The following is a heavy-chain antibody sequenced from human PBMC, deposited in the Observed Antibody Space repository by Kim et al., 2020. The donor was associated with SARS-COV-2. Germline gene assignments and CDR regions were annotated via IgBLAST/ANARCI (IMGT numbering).Heavy chain of an antibody. J-gene: IGHJ5*01. D-gene: IGHD6-19*01. V-gene: IGHV3-23*01. Sequence: GGSLRLSCTASGFTFSNYDMSWVRQAPGKGLEWVASISGSAGSTYYADFVRGRFTISRDNSKNPLYLQMNTLRADDTAFYYGAEDMIYSSGWFVSWGRGT. CDR3: AEDMIYSSGWFVS. CDR1: GFTFSNYD. CDR2: ISGSAGST.